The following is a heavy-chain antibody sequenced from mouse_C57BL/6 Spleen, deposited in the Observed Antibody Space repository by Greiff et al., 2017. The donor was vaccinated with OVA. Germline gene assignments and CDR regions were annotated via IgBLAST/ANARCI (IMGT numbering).Heavy chain of an antibody. Sequence: QVQLQQPGAELVRPGSSVKLSCTASGYTFTSYWMHWVQQRPIQGLEWIANIDPSGSETHYNQKFKDKATLTVDKSSSTAYMQLSSLTSEDSAVYYCARNYGKTRAMDYWGQGTSVTVSS. CDR3: ARNYGKTRAMDY. J-gene: IGHJ4*01. CDR1: GYTFTSYW. D-gene: IGHD2-1*01. CDR2: IDPSGSET. V-gene: IGHV1-52*01.